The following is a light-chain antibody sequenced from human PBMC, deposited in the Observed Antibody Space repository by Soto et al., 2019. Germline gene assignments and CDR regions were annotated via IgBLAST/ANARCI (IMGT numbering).Light chain of an antibody. Sequence: EIVMTQSPATLSVSPGERATLSCRASQSVGRNLAWYQQKPGQAPRLLIYGASTRATGIPARFSGSGSGPELTLTISSLQSEDFASYSCQQYKHWPPLSFGGGTKVDIK. CDR1: QSVGRN. V-gene: IGKV3-15*01. CDR2: GAS. J-gene: IGKJ4*01. CDR3: QQYKHWPPLS.